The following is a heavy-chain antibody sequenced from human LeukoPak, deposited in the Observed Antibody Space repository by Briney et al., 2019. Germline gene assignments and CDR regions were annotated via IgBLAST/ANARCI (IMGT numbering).Heavy chain of an antibody. CDR2: IHPTDGST. V-gene: IGHV1-46*01. Sequence: VASVKVYCKTSGYTFSTYYMHWVRQAPGQGLEWLGIIHPTDGSTSYTQKIQGRVTMTRDTATGTVYLELSSLRSEDTAVYWCARANGGGLDYWGQGTLITVSS. CDR1: GYTFSTYY. CDR3: ARANGGGLDY. D-gene: IGHD3-10*01. J-gene: IGHJ4*02.